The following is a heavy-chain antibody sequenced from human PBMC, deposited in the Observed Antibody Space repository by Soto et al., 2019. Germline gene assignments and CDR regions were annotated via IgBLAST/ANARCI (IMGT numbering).Heavy chain of an antibody. CDR1: GFTFSGST. V-gene: IGHV3-73*02. Sequence: EVQLVESGGGLVQPGGSLKLSCAASGFTFSGSTMHWVRQASGKGLEWVGRIRSKANSYAATYGASTKGRFTISRDDSKNTAYLQMNSLKTEDTAVYYCTREGAAHDYWGQGTLVTVSS. J-gene: IGHJ4*02. CDR3: TREGAAHDY. CDR2: IRSKANSYAA. D-gene: IGHD1-26*01.